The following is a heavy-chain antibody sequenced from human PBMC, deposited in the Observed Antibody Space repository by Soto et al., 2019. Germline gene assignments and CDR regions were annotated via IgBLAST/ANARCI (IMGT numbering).Heavy chain of an antibody. J-gene: IGHJ4*02. V-gene: IGHV4-4*09. CDR1: GGSISNDY. Sequence: SETLSLTCRVSGGSISNDYWTWIRQPPGKGLEWIGYIYKGGSINYNPSLKSRVTISVDTSNNQFSLKLSSVTAADTAVYYCARRWGFTFDYWGQGTLVTVS. D-gene: IGHD1-26*01. CDR3: ARRWGFTFDY. CDR2: IYKGGSI.